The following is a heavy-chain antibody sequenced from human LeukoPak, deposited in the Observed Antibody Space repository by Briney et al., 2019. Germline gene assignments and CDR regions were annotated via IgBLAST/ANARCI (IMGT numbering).Heavy chain of an antibody. Sequence: SETLSLTCTVSGGSISSSSYYWGWIRQPPGKGLEWIGSIYYSGSTYYNPSLKSRVTISVDTSKNQFSLKLSSVTAADTAVYYCARQYLRESSWFHKGESDNWFDPWGQGTLVTVYS. CDR2: IYYSGST. CDR3: ARQYLRESSWFHKGESDNWFDP. CDR1: GGSISSSSYY. V-gene: IGHV4-39*01. J-gene: IGHJ5*02. D-gene: IGHD6-13*01.